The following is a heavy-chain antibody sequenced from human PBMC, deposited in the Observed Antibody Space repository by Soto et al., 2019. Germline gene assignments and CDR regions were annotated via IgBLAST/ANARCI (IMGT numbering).Heavy chain of an antibody. CDR3: ASLSSRPGYYYGIDV. Sequence: GESLKISCKGSGYSFTSYWISWVRQMPGKGLEWMGRIDPSDSYTNYSPSFQGHVTISADKSVSTAYLQWSSLKASDTAMYYCASLSSRPGYYYGIDVWGQGTTVTVYS. J-gene: IGHJ6*02. V-gene: IGHV5-10-1*01. CDR2: IDPSDSYT. D-gene: IGHD6-6*01. CDR1: GYSFTSYW.